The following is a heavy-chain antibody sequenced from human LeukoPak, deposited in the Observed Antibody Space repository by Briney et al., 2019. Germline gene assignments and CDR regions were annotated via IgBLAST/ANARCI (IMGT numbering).Heavy chain of an antibody. CDR1: GYTITELS. V-gene: IGHV1-24*01. CDR3: ARGEESWIQLWLWWFDP. Sequence: GASVKVSCKVSGYTITELSMHWVRQTPGKGLEWMGSYDPGEGERINAQKFQARVTMTEDTSTDTAYMELSSLRSDDTAVYYCARGEESWIQLWLWWFDPWGQGTLVTVSS. CDR2: YDPGEGER. D-gene: IGHD5-18*01. J-gene: IGHJ5*02.